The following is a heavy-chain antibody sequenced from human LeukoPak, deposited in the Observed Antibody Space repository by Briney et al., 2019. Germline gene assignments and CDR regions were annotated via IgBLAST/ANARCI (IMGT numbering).Heavy chain of an antibody. CDR3: AKVGDYSNHWYGDVYFDI. V-gene: IGHV4-4*02. CDR2: IYHSGST. J-gene: IGHJ4*02. CDR1: GGSISSSNW. Sequence: SGTLSLTCAVSGGSISSSNWWSWVRQPPGKGLEWIGEIYHSGSTNYNPSLKSRVTISVDKSKNQFSLKLSSVTAADTAVYYCAKVGDYSNHWYGDVYFDIWGQGTLVAVSS. D-gene: IGHD6-13*01.